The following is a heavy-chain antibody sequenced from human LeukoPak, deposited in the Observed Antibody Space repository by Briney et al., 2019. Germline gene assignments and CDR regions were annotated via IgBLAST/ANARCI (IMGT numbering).Heavy chain of an antibody. D-gene: IGHD2-2*01. CDR1: GFTFSSYA. CDR3: AKDEAAATPNWFDP. V-gene: IGHV3-23*01. Sequence: GGSLRLSCAASGFTFSSYAMSWVRQAPGKGLEWVSAISGSDGTTYYADSVKGRFSISRDNSKNTLYLQMNSLRAEDTAVYYCAKDEAAATPNWFDPWGQGTLVTVSS. J-gene: IGHJ5*02. CDR2: ISGSDGTT.